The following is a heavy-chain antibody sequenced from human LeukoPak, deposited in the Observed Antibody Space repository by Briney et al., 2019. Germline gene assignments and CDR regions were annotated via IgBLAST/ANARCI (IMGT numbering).Heavy chain of an antibody. V-gene: IGHV3-20*04. Sequence: GGSLRLSCAASGFTFDYGMSWVRQAPGKGLEWVSGINWNGGSTGYADSVKGRFTISRDNAENSLYLQMNSLRAEDTAVYSCVRGRGWYLDLWGRGTQVTVSS. J-gene: IGHJ2*01. CDR3: VRGRGWYLDL. CDR2: INWNGGST. CDR1: GFTFDYG.